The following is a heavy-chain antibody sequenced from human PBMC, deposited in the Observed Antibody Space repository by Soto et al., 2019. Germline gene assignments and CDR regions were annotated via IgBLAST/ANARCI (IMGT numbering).Heavy chain of an antibody. CDR3: ARDYVLCDGGRCYGVPLDV. Sequence: PGGSLRSSCAASGFPVSSKYMGGGRQAPGKGLEWGAPIKNVGPTYYADSVKCRFTISRDTSENTVHLQMDSLRAEDTAVYYCARDYVLCDGGRCYGVPLDVRGKGTTVTVSS. D-gene: IGHD2-15*01. CDR2: IKNVGPT. J-gene: IGHJ6*04. V-gene: IGHV3-66*01. CDR1: GFPVSSKY.